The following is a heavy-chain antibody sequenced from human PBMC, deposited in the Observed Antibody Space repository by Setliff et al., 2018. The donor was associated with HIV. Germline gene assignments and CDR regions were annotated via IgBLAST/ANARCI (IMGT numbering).Heavy chain of an antibody. CDR3: ARDPVITMMVGPRFYFDY. D-gene: IGHD3-22*01. J-gene: IGHJ4*02. CDR1: GASISSSGYY. Sequence: SETLSLTCTVSGASISSSGYYWGWIRQPPGKGLEWIGTIYYSESTYYNPSLKSRVTMSVDTSKNQFSLRLSSVTAADTAVYYCARDPVITMMVGPRFYFDYWGQGILVTVSS. V-gene: IGHV4-39*07. CDR2: IYYSEST.